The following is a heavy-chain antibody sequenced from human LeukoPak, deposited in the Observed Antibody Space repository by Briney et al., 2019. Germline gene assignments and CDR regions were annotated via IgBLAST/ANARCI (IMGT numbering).Heavy chain of an antibody. CDR3: ARQGITIFGVVISDAFDI. Sequence: GGSLRLSCAASEFTFSNYDMHWVRQAAGKGLEWVSTIDTAGNTWYPDSVKGRFTISRDNSKNTLYLQMNSLRAEDTAVYYCARQGITIFGVVISDAFDIWGQGTMVTVSS. V-gene: IGHV3-13*01. D-gene: IGHD3-3*01. CDR1: EFTFSNYD. J-gene: IGHJ3*02. CDR2: IDTAGNT.